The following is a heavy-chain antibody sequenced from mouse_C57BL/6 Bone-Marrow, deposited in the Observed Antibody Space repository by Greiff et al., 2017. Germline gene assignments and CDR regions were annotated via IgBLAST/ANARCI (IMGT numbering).Heavy chain of an antibody. J-gene: IGHJ2*01. V-gene: IGHV1-42*01. D-gene: IGHD1-1*01. CDR2: INPSTGGT. CDR3: ARGPYGSRESFDY. CDR1: GYSFTGYY. Sequence: EVQLQQSGPELVKPGASVKISCKASGYSFTGYYMNWVKQSPEKSLEWIGEINPSTGGTTYNQKFKAKATLTVDKSSSTAYMQLKSLTSEDSAVYYCARGPYGSRESFDYWGQGTTLTVSS.